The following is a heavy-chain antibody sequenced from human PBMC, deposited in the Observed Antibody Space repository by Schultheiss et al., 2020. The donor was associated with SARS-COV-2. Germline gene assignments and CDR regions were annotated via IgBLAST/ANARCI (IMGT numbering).Heavy chain of an antibody. CDR1: GGSIRCYY. CDR2: INYSEST. D-gene: IGHD3-16*01. J-gene: IGHJ4*02. V-gene: IGHV4-59*01. Sequence: SETLSLTCSVSGGSIRCYYWSWIRQPPGKGLEWIGYINYSESTNYNPSLKSRVTISVDTSKNQLSLKLNSVTAADTAVYYCAGGFGPGSLVVAYWGRGTLVTVSS. CDR3: AGGFGPGSLVVAY.